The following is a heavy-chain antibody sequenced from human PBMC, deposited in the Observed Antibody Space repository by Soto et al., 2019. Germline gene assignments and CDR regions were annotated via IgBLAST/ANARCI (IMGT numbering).Heavy chain of an antibody. CDR3: ARARLRAVYAFDF. D-gene: IGHD4-17*01. V-gene: IGHV4-31*02. Sequence: WTWGRQHPGKGLEWIGYIYYNGNTYFSPYLKSRLTISIDTSKNQFSLKLSSVTAADTAMYYCARARLRAVYAFDFWGQGTMVTVSS. J-gene: IGHJ3*01. CDR2: IYYNGNT.